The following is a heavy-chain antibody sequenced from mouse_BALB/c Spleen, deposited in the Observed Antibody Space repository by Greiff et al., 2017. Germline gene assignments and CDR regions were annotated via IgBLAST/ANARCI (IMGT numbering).Heavy chain of an antibody. V-gene: IGHV5-6-4*01. Sequence: EVHLVESGGGLVKPGGSLKLSCAASGFAFSSYDMSWVRQTPEKRLEWVATISSGGSYTYYPDSVKGRFTISRDNAKNTLYLQMSSLKSEDTAMYYCTRDPFDYWGQGTTLTVSS. J-gene: IGHJ2*01. CDR3: TRDPFDY. CDR2: ISSGGSYT. CDR1: GFAFSSYD.